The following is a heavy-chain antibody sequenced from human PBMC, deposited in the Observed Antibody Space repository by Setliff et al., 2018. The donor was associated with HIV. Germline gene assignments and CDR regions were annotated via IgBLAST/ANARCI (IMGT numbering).Heavy chain of an antibody. CDR3: ARDPWVRGVIMAPDY. V-gene: IGHV4-39*07. CDR1: GGSISSSSYY. CDR2: IYYSGST. D-gene: IGHD3-10*01. Sequence: SETLSLTCTVSGGSISSSSYYWGWIRQPPGKGLEWIGTIYYSGSTYYNTSLKSRVTISVDTSKNQFSLKLSSVTAADTAVCYCARDPWVRGVIMAPDYWGQGTLVTVSS. J-gene: IGHJ4*02.